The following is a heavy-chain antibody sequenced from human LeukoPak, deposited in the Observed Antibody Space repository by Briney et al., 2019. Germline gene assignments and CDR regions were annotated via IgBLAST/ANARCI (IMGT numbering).Heavy chain of an antibody. Sequence: PSETLSLTCTVSGDSISSYYWSWIRQPPGKGLEWIGYIYHSGSTNYNPSLKSRVTMSVDTSKNQFSLKLSSVTAADTAVHYCARDAYYYGSGSYFFDYWGQGTLVTVSS. CDR2: IYHSGST. D-gene: IGHD3-10*01. CDR3: ARDAYYYGSGSYFFDY. J-gene: IGHJ4*02. CDR1: GDSISSYY. V-gene: IGHV4-59*12.